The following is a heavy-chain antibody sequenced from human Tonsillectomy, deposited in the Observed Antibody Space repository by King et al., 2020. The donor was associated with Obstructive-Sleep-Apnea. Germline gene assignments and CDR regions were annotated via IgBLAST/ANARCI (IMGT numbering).Heavy chain of an antibody. V-gene: IGHV3-43*01. CDR3: ARGRGEGYFDY. CDR1: GFTFHDYT. J-gene: IGHJ4*02. CDR2: IHWAGGST. D-gene: IGHD2-21*01. Sequence: QLVQSGGAVIQPGGSLRLSCAASGFTFHDYTMHWVRQVPGKGLEWVSLIHWAGGSTYYADSVRGRFTISRDNSKYSLYLQMHSLRSEVSALYYCARGRGEGYFDYWGQGTLVTVSS.